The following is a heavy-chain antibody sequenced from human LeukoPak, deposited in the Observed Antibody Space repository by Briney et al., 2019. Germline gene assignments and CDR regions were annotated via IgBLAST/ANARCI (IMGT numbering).Heavy chain of an antibody. CDR3: ARVVGSSWYCFDY. D-gene: IGHD6-13*01. CDR2: IYHSGST. Sequence: SETLSLTCAVSGCSISSGYYWGWIRQPPGKGLEWIGSIYHSGSTYYNPSLKSRVTISVDTSKNQFSLKLSSVTAADTAVYYCARVVGSSWYCFDYWGQGTLVTVSS. V-gene: IGHV4-38-2*01. J-gene: IGHJ4*02. CDR1: GCSISSGYY.